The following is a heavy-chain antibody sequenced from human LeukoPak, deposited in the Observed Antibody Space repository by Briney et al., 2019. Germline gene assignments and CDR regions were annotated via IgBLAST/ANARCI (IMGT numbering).Heavy chain of an antibody. J-gene: IGHJ3*01. Sequence: SQTLSLTCVISGDSVSSNRVAWNWIRQSPSRGLEWLGRTYYTSKWNTDYAVSVKSRIVVNPDTSKNQFSLQLNSVTSEDTAVYYCARGWASAFDVWGQGTMVTVSS. D-gene: IGHD1-26*01. V-gene: IGHV6-1*01. CDR3: ARGWASAFDV. CDR1: GDSVSSNRVA. CDR2: TYYTSKWNT.